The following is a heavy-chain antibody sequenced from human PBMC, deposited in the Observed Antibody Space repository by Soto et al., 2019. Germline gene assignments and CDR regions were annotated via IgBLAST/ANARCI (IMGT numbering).Heavy chain of an antibody. V-gene: IGHV3-53*01. J-gene: IGHJ6*02. Sequence: EVQLMESGGGLMQPGGSLRLSCAAAGFSVSTSHISWVRQAPGKGLEWVSVIYSGGATHYAVSVKGRLIISRDKSKNTVDLQMNSLRAEDTAVYYCARVCGGDCHHGMDVWGQGTTVTVSS. CDR2: IYSGGAT. CDR1: GFSVSTSH. D-gene: IGHD2-21*02. CDR3: ARVCGGDCHHGMDV.